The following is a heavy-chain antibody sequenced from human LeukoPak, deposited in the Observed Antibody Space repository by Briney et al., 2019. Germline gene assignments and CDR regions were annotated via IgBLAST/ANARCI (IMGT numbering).Heavy chain of an antibody. J-gene: IGHJ4*02. CDR3: ATDIHNWNYGDFDY. D-gene: IGHD1-7*01. CDR1: GFTFSTYA. CDR2: ISGSGTST. Sequence: GGSLRLSCAASGFTFSTYAMSWVRQAPGKGLERVSGISGSGTSTYYADSVKGRFTISRDNSKNTLYLQMNSLRPEDTAVYYCATDIHNWNYGDFDYWGQGTLVTVSS. V-gene: IGHV3-23*01.